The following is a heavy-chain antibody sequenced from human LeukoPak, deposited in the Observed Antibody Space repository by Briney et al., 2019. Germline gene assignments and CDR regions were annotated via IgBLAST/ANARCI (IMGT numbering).Heavy chain of an antibody. CDR2: INSDGSST. Sequence: GGSLRLSCAASGFTFNTYWMHWVSHDPGKGRVWVSRINSDGSSTAYADSVKGRFTISRDNAKNTLYLQMNSLRAEDTAVYYCARDTVIPYSQVGTTKDWGQGTLVTVSS. J-gene: IGHJ4*02. CDR3: ARDTVIPYSQVGTTKD. CDR1: GFTFNTYW. V-gene: IGHV3-74*03. D-gene: IGHD1-26*01.